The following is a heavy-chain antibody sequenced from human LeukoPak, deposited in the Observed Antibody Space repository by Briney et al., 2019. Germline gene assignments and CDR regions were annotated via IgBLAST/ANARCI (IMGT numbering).Heavy chain of an antibody. CDR3: ATLGVCHSCDYYDSSGYYDP. D-gene: IGHD3-22*01. CDR1: GYTFTSYD. Sequence: ASVKVSCKASGYTFTSYDINWVRQATGQGLEWMGWMNPNSGNTGYAQKFQGRVTMTRDTSISTAYMELSRLRSDDTAVYYCATLGVCHSCDYYDSSGYYDPWGQGTLVTVSS. J-gene: IGHJ5*02. CDR2: MNPNSGNT. V-gene: IGHV1-8*01.